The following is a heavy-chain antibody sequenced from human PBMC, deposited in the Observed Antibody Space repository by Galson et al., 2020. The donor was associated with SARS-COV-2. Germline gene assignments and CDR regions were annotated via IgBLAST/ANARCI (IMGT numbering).Heavy chain of an antibody. CDR1: VGSFSGYY. V-gene: IGHV4-34*01. J-gene: IGHJ4*02. CDR3: ARRRSSGWYYFDY. Sequence: SETLSLTCAVYVGSFSGYYWSWIRQSPGKGLEWIGERNNSGSTNYNPSLKSRVTISVDTSKNQLSLKLSSMTAADTAVYYCARRRSSGWYYFDYWGQGTPVTVAS. CDR2: RNNSGST. D-gene: IGHD6-19*01.